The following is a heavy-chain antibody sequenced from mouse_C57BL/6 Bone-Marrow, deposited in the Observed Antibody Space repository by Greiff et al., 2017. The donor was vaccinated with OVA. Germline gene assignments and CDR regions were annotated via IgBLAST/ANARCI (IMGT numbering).Heavy chain of an antibody. Sequence: EVKLQESGGGVVKPGGSLKLSCAASGFTFSSYAMSWVRQTPEQRLEWVATISDGGSYTYYPDNVKGRFTISRDNAKHNLYLQMSHLKSEDTAMYYCARDPYSNYEYYFDYWGQGTTLTVSS. CDR2: ISDGGSYT. V-gene: IGHV5-4*01. J-gene: IGHJ2*01. CDR3: ARDPYSNYEYYFDY. D-gene: IGHD2-5*01. CDR1: GFTFSSYA.